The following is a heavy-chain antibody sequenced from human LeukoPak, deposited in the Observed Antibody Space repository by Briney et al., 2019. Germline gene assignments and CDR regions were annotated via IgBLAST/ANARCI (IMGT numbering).Heavy chain of an antibody. V-gene: IGHV3-23*01. CDR3: ARDRYWGAGFDP. D-gene: IGHD2-8*02. CDR2: ICGSGGST. CDR1: GFTFSTYA. J-gene: IGHJ5*02. Sequence: GGSLRLSCAASGFTFSTYAMTWVRQAPGKGLEWVSAICGSGGSTYYADSVKGRFTISRDNSKNTVYLQMNSLRAEDTAVYYCARDRYWGAGFDPWGQGTLVTVSS.